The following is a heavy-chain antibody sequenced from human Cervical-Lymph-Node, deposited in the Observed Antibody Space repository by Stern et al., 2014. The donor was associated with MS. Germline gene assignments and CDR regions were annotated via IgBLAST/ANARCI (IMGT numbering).Heavy chain of an antibody. J-gene: IGHJ4*02. CDR3: ARDYDGNYLTYFDY. Sequence: EVQLVESGGGLVKPGGSLRLSCEASGFRFRAYSMNWVRQAPGKGLEWVSSISSSSSDISYADSVQVRFTISRDNAKNSLSLQMNSLRAEDTAVYYCARDYDGNYLTYFDYWGQGTLVTVSS. CDR2: ISSSSSDI. D-gene: IGHD2/OR15-2a*01. CDR1: GFRFRAYS. V-gene: IGHV3-21*01.